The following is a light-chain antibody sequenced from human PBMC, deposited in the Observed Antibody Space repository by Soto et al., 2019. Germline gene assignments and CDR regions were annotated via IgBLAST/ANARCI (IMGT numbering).Light chain of an antibody. CDR2: GAS. CDR3: THHSHCPPWT. J-gene: IGKJ1*01. V-gene: IGKV3-11*01. Sequence: EVVLTQSPATLSLSPGERATLSCRASQNVRTFVDWYQQKPGQAPRLLIYGASNRATGIPARFSGSGSGTDFTLTISILEPEDFEVYNCTHHSHCPPWTFGQGTRVE. CDR1: QNVRTF.